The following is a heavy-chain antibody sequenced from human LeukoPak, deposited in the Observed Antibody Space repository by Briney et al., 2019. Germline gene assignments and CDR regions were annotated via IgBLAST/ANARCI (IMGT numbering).Heavy chain of an antibody. J-gene: IGHJ6*03. D-gene: IGHD2-2*01. V-gene: IGHV1-69*05. CDR1: GGTFSSYA. Sequence: ASVKVSCKASGGTFSSYAISWVRPAPGQGLEWMGGIIPIFGTANYAQKFQGRVTITTDESTSTAYMELSSLRSEDTAVYYCARGQLLSYYYYMDVWGKGTTVTVSS. CDR2: IIPIFGTA. CDR3: ARGQLLSYYYYMDV.